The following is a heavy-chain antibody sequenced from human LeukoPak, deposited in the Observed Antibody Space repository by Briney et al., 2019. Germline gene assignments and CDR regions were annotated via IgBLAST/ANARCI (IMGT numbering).Heavy chain of an antibody. J-gene: IGHJ4*02. Sequence: SGTLSLTCAVSDGSITDNWWSWVRQPPGKGLEWIGETFHSGGTNYNPSLKSRVTISIDTSKNQLSLNLNSVTAADTAVYYCARAAAYNLDHWGQGTLVIVSS. CDR1: DGSITDNW. V-gene: IGHV4-4*02. CDR3: ARAAAYNLDH. D-gene: IGHD6-13*01. CDR2: TFHSGGT.